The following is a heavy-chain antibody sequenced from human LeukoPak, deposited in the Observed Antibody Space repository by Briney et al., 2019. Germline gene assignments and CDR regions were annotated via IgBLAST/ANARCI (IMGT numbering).Heavy chain of an antibody. CDR1: GYTFTSYY. CDR3: ARTPRSDAGWFDP. V-gene: IGHV1-46*01. J-gene: IGHJ5*02. CDR2: INPSGGST. Sequence: ASVKVSCKASGYTFTSYYMHWVRQAPGQGLEWMGIINPSGGSTSYAQKFQGRVTMTRDMSTSTVYMGLSSLRSEDTAVYYCARTPRSDAGWFDPWGQGTLVTVSS. D-gene: IGHD6-13*01.